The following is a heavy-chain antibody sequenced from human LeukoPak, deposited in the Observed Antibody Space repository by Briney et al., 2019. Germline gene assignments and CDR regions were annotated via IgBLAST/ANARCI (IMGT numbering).Heavy chain of an antibody. V-gene: IGHV3-23*01. Sequence: PGGSLRLSCAAFSGFVMSWVRQAPGKRLEWVSAINGRGDDTYHPDSVKGRFTISRDNSNTTLYLQMNSLRADDTAVYYCAKGHRESSSFFDSWGQGIPVTVSS. CDR3: AKGHRESSSFFDS. J-gene: IGHJ4*02. CDR1: SGFV. CDR2: INGRGDDT.